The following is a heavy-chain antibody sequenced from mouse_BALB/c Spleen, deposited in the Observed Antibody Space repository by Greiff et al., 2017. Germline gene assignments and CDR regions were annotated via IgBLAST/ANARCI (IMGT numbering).Heavy chain of an antibody. CDR3: ARRGSYRYDPGLDY. Sequence: QVTLKESGPGILQPSQTLSLTCSFSGFSLSTSGMGVSWIRQPSGKGLEWLAHIYWDDDKRYNPSLKSRLTISKDTSRNQVFLKITSVDTADTATYYCARRGSYRYDPGLDYWGQGTTLTVSS. D-gene: IGHD2-14*01. V-gene: IGHV8-12*01. J-gene: IGHJ2*01. CDR2: IYWDDDK. CDR1: GFSLSTSGMG.